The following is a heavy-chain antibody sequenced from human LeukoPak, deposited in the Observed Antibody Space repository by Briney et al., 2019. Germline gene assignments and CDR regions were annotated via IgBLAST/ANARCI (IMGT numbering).Heavy chain of an antibody. D-gene: IGHD5-24*01. V-gene: IGHV3-23*01. Sequence: PGGSLRLSCAASGFTFSSYAMSWVRQAPGKGLEWVSAISGSGGSTYYADSVKGRFTICRDNSKNTLYLQMNSLRAEDTAVYYCAKSGRDGYSFDYWGQGTLVTVSS. J-gene: IGHJ4*02. CDR1: GFTFSSYA. CDR3: AKSGRDGYSFDY. CDR2: ISGSGGST.